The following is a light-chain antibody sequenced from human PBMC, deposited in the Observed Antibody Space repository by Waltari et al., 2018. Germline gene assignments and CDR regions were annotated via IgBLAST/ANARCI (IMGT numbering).Light chain of an antibody. J-gene: IGKJ1*01. CDR3: QQYNDLPVT. CDR2: SAY. V-gene: IGKV3D-15*01. Sequence: EIVMTQSPATLSLSPGETATLSCRASQSVGSYLAWYQQKPGQAPKLLVHSAYFRVTGIPDRFSGSGSRTDFTLTISSLEPEDVGVYHCQQYNDLPVTFGQGTKVEIK. CDR1: QSVGSY.